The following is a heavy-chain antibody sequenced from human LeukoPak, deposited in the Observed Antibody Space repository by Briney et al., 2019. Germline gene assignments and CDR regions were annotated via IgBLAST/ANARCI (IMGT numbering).Heavy chain of an antibody. CDR3: ARRTILTGSDY. CDR1: GGSISSSSYY. Sequence: SETLSLTCTVSGGSISSSSYYWDWIRQPPGKGLKWIGSIYYSGSTNYNPSLKSRVTISVDTSKNQFSLKLSSVTAADTAVYYCARRTILTGSDYWGQGTLVTVSS. D-gene: IGHD3-9*01. J-gene: IGHJ4*02. CDR2: IYYSGST. V-gene: IGHV4-39*01.